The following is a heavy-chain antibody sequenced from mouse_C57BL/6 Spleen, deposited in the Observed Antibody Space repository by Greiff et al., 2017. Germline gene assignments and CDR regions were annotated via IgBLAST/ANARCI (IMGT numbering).Heavy chain of an antibody. Sequence: EVQLVESGGGLVKPGGSLKLSCAASGFTFSSYAMSWVRQTPEKRLEWVATISDGGSYTYYPDNVKGRFTISRDKAKNNLYLQMSHLKSEDTAMYYCAREAGTTVVATDYWGPGTTLTVSS. D-gene: IGHD1-1*01. CDR2: ISDGGSYT. J-gene: IGHJ2*01. V-gene: IGHV5-4*01. CDR3: AREAGTTVVATDY. CDR1: GFTFSSYA.